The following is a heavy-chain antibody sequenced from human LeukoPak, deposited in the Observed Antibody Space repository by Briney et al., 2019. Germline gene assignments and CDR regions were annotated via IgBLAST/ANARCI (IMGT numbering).Heavy chain of an antibody. CDR1: GYNFISYY. Sequence: GASVKVSCKASGYNFISYYMHWVRQAPGQGLEWMGIINPSGGSTSYAQKFQDRVTMTRDTSTSTVYMERSSLKSEDTAVYYCAREDVVLVDAVRYYYYGMDVWGQGTTVTVSS. CDR2: INPSGGST. J-gene: IGHJ6*02. CDR3: AREDVVLVDAVRYYYYGMDV. D-gene: IGHD2-8*01. V-gene: IGHV1-46*01.